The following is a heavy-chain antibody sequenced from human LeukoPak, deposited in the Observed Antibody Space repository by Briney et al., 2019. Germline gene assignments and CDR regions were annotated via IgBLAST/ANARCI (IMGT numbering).Heavy chain of an antibody. CDR3: ATEVGATRAFDI. CDR2: INPNSGGT. CDR1: GYTFTGYY. J-gene: IGHJ3*02. D-gene: IGHD1-26*01. V-gene: IGHV1-2*02. Sequence: ASVKVSCKASGYTFTGYYMHWVRQAPGQGLEWMGWINPNSGGTNYAQKFQGRVTMTRDTSINTAYMELSRLRSDDTAVYYCATEVGATRAFDIWGQGIMVTVSS.